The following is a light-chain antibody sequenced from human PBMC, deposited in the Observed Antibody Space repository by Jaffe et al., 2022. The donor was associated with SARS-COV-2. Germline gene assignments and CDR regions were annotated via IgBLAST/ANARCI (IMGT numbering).Light chain of an antibody. V-gene: IGKV1-39*01. CDR1: HSIATF. J-gene: IGKJ1*01. CDR3: QQSHTFPWT. CDR2: YAS. Sequence: DIQMTQSPSSLSASVGDRVTITCRASHSIATFLNWYQQKPGKAPKLLIYYASNLQSGVPSRFSGSGSGTDFTLTISSLQTEDFATYFCQQSHTFPWTFGQGTKVDIK.